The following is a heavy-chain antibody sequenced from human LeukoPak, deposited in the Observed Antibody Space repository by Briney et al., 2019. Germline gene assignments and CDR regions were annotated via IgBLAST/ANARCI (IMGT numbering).Heavy chain of an antibody. J-gene: IGHJ4*02. Sequence: GGSLRLSCAASGFTFSSYAMSWVRQAPGKGLEWVSGISGSGGSTYYADSVKGRFTISRDNSKNTPFLQMNSLRAEDTAVYYCAKGRGYSSSWSFDYWGQGTLVTVSS. CDR1: GFTFSSYA. D-gene: IGHD6-13*01. CDR2: ISGSGGST. CDR3: AKGRGYSSSWSFDY. V-gene: IGHV3-23*01.